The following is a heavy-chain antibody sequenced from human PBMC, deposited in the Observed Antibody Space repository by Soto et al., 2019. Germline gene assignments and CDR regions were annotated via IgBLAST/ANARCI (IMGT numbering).Heavy chain of an antibody. CDR1: GFTFSSYA. V-gene: IGHV3-23*01. Sequence: GGSLRLSCAASGFTFSSYAMSWVRQAPGKGLEWVSAISGSAGSTYYEDSGKGRFTIFRDNSKNTLYLQMNSLKGEDTDVKYCAKVGREVGAVMASYLDYWGQGTLVTVSS. J-gene: IGHJ4*02. CDR2: ISGSAGST. CDR3: AKVGREVGAVMASYLDY. D-gene: IGHD3-16*01.